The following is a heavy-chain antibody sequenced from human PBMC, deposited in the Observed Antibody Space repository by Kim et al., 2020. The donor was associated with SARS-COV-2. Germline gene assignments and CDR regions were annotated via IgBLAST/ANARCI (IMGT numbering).Heavy chain of an antibody. J-gene: IGHJ4*02. Sequence: GGSLRLSCAASGFTFSNAWMSWVRQAPGKGLEWVGRIKSKTDGGTTDYAAPVKGRFTISRDDSKNTLYLQMNSLKTEDTAVYYCTTDLGGGLYCSGGSCYYFDYWGQGTLVTVSS. CDR3: TTDLGGGLYCSGGSCYYFDY. CDR1: GFTFSNAW. CDR2: IKSKTDGGTT. V-gene: IGHV3-15*01. D-gene: IGHD2-15*01.